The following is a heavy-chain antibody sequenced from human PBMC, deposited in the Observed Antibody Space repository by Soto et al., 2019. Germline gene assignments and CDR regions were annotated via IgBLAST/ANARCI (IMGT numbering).Heavy chain of an antibody. J-gene: IGHJ5*02. V-gene: IGHV3-11*01. Sequence: GGSLRLSCAASGFTFSDYYMSWIRQAPGKGLEWVSYISSSGSTIYYADSVKGRFTISRDNAKNSLYLQMNSLRAEDTAVYYCARDPVYSSSWYFSFSIDPWGQGTLVTVSS. D-gene: IGHD6-13*01. CDR2: ISSSGSTI. CDR3: ARDPVYSSSWYFSFSIDP. CDR1: GFTFSDYY.